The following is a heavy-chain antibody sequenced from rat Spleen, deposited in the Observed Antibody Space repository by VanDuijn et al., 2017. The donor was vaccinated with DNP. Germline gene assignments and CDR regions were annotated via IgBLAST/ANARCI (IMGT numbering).Heavy chain of an antibody. J-gene: IGHJ2*01. CDR1: FYSITADY. CDR3: ARWVRYFDY. D-gene: IGHD1-1*01. Sequence: EVQLQESGPGLVKPSQSLSLSCYVTFYSITADYWAWIRKFPGNKMEWMGYISYSGFTSYNPSLKSRISITRDTSKNQFFLHLNSVTTEDTATYYCARWVRYFDYWGHGVMVTVSS. V-gene: IGHV3-1*01. CDR2: ISYSGFT.